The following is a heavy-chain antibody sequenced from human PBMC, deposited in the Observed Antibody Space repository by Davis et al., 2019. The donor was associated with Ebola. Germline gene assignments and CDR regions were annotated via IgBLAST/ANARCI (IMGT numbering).Heavy chain of an antibody. D-gene: IGHD1-14*01. V-gene: IGHV1-3*01. CDR1: GYTFISYA. CDR3: ARVGRIRPAPGGMDV. Sequence: ASVKVSCKASGYTFISYAMHWVRQAPGQRLEWMGWINAGNGNTKYSQKFQGRVTITRDTSASTAYMELSSLRSEDTAVYYCARVGRIRPAPGGMDVWGQGTTVTVSS. J-gene: IGHJ6*02. CDR2: INAGNGNT.